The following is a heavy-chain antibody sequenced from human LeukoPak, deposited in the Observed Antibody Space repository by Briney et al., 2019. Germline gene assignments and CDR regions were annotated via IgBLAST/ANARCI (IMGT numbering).Heavy chain of an antibody. J-gene: IGHJ4*02. CDR3: ARAPPGLTFGPGDY. CDR1: GYSFTSYG. Sequence: GASVKVSGKASGYSFTSYGMTWVRQAPGQGLVWMGWISGYDGYAKYAENLQGRVTLTIDTSTTTAYIEMRSLGSDDTAVYSCARAPPGLTFGPGDYWGQGSLVIVSS. CDR2: ISGYDGYA. V-gene: IGHV1-18*01. D-gene: IGHD1-14*01.